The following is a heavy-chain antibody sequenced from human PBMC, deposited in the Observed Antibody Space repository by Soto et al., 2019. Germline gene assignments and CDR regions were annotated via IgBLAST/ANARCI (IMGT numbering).Heavy chain of an antibody. J-gene: IGHJ2*01. V-gene: IGHV3-73*02. CDR3: ASFSASENWYLAL. Sequence: EVQLVESGGGLVQPGGSLKLSCAASGFTFSVSAMHWVRQASGKGLEWVGRVRSKGNNYATTYAASVKGRFTIYRDDSKHTAYLQMNSLNTEDLAVYVCASFSASENWYLALWGRGTLVTVAS. CDR1: GFTFSVSA. D-gene: IGHD1-26*01. CDR2: VRSKGNNYAT.